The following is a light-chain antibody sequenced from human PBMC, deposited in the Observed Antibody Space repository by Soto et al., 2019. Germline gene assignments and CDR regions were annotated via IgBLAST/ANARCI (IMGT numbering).Light chain of an antibody. Sequence: DIQMTQSPSSLSASVGDRVTITCRASQSISNYLNWYQQKPGKAPKLLIYAASSLQSGVPSRFTGSGSGPDFTLTISSLQPEDFATYYCQQSSSIPLTFGGGTKVEIK. CDR3: QQSSSIPLT. CDR2: AAS. CDR1: QSISNY. J-gene: IGKJ4*01. V-gene: IGKV1-39*01.